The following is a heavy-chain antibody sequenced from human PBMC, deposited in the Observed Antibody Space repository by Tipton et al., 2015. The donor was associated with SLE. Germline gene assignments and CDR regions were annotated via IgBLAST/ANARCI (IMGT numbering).Heavy chain of an antibody. CDR1: GTSISGYY. Sequence: TLSLTCTVSGTSISGYYWNWIRQSPGRGLEWVGYISYSGNTNYNPSLKRRVTISVDTSKTHFSLNSSSVTAADTAVYYCARGGLGSDLRGSIYLGLWGQGALVTVSS. J-gene: IGHJ1*01. D-gene: IGHD7-27*01. V-gene: IGHV4-59*01. CDR2: ISYSGNT. CDR3: ARGGLGSDLRGSIYLGL.